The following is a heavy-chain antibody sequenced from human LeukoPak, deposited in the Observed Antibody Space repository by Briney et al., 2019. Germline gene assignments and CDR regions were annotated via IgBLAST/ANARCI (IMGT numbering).Heavy chain of an antibody. V-gene: IGHV4-31*03. CDR1: GGSISSGGYY. D-gene: IGHD6-6*01. Sequence: SQTLSLTCTVSGGSISSGGYYWSWIRQHPGKGLEWIGYIYYSGSTYYNPSLKSRVTISVDTSKNQFSLKLSSVTAADTAVYYCASADRYSSSSNYYYYYVDVWGKGTTVTVSS. J-gene: IGHJ6*03. CDR2: IYYSGST. CDR3: ASADRYSSSSNYYYYYVDV.